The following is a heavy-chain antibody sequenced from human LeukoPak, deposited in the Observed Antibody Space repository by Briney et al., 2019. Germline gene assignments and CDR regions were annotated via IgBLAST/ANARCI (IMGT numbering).Heavy chain of an antibody. CDR1: GGSISSSSYY. CDR3: ARDGNSIASSRENWFDP. J-gene: IGHJ5*02. D-gene: IGHD6-6*01. Sequence: SETLSLTCTVPGGSISSSSYYWGWIRQPPGKGLEWIGSIYYSGSTYYNPSLKSRVTISVDTPKNQFSLKLSSVTAADTAVYYCARDGNSIASSRENWFDPWGQGTLVTVSS. CDR2: IYYSGST. V-gene: IGHV4-39*07.